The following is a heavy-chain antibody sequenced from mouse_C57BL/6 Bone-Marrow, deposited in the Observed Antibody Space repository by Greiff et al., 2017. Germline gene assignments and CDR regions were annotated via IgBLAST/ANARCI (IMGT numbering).Heavy chain of an antibody. CDR1: GFTFSSYA. CDR2: ISSGGDYI. CDR3: TRERANWDHWYFDV. V-gene: IGHV5-9-1*02. Sequence: EVKLMESGEGLVKPGGSLKLSCAASGFTFSSYAMSWVRQTPGKRLEWVAYISSGGDYIYYADTVKGRFTISRDNASNTLYLQMSSLKSEDTAMYYWTRERANWDHWYFDVWGTGTTVTVSS. J-gene: IGHJ1*03. D-gene: IGHD4-1*01.